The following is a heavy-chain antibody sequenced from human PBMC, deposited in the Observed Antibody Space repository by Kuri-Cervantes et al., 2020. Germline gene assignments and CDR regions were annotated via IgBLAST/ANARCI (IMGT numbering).Heavy chain of an antibody. V-gene: IGHV3-7*02. D-gene: IGHD3-22*01. J-gene: IGHJ1*01. Sequence: GESLKISCAASGFTFTSYWMSWVRQAPGKGLEWVANIKQDGSEKYYVDSVKGRFTISRDNAKNSLFLQMNSLRAEDTAVYYCASHGYYDSNGFYEYFQYWGQGTLVTVSS. CDR3: ASHGYYDSNGFYEYFQY. CDR2: IKQDGSEK. CDR1: GFTFTSYW.